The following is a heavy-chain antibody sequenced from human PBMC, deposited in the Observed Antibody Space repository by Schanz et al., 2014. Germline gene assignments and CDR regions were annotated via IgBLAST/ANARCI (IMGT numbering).Heavy chain of an antibody. D-gene: IGHD3-10*01. V-gene: IGHV3-21*02. CDR1: GFTFSSYS. J-gene: IGHJ4*02. CDR3: AREGERKGMLPYYFDY. Sequence: EVRLVESGGGLVKPGGSLRLSCAASGFTFSSYSMSWVRQAPGKGLGWVSFISSSSDYINYADSVKGRFTISRVDAKNSVHLQMNSLRAEDTAVYFCAREGERKGMLPYYFDYWGQGALVTVSS. CDR2: ISSSSDYI.